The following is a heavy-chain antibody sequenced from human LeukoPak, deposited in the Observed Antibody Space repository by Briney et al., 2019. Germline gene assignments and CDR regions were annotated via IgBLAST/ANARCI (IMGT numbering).Heavy chain of an antibody. Sequence: ASVKVSCKASGYTFTGYYMHWVRQAPGQRLECMGWINPNSGGTNYAQKFQGRVTMTRDTSISTAYMELNRLTSDDTAVYYCAGGDYDILTGHTTTFDYWGQGTLVTVSS. CDR1: GYTFTGYY. V-gene: IGHV1-2*02. CDR2: INPNSGGT. D-gene: IGHD3-9*01. CDR3: AGGDYDILTGHTTTFDY. J-gene: IGHJ4*02.